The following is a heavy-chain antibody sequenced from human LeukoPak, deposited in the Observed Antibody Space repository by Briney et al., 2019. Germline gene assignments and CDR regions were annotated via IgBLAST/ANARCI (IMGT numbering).Heavy chain of an antibody. CDR1: GYTLTELS. D-gene: IGHD3-3*01. CDR3: ATITGAIFGVVIPIGYYYYGMDV. V-gene: IGHV1-24*01. CDR2: FDPEDGET. J-gene: IGHJ6*02. Sequence: GAPVKVSCKVSGYTLTELSMHWVRQAPGKGLEWMGGFDPEDGETIYAQKFQGRVTMTEDTSTDTAYMELSSLRSEDTAVYYCATITGAIFGVVIPIGYYYYGMDVWGQGTTVTVSS.